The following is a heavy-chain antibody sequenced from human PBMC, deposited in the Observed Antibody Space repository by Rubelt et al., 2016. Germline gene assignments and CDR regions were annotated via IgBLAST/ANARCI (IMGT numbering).Heavy chain of an antibody. V-gene: IGHV1-46*03. D-gene: IGHD3-10*01. CDR2: INPSGGSP. CDR3: ARDPGPRGNDY. J-gene: IGHJ4*02. Sequence: QVQLVQSGAEVKKPGASVKVSCKASGYTFTSYYMHWVRQAPGQGLEWMGIINPSGGSPSYAHKCQGVVTMTRDTSTSTVYMELSSLRSEDTAVYYCARDPGPRGNDYWGQGTLVTVSS. CDR1: GYTFTSYY.